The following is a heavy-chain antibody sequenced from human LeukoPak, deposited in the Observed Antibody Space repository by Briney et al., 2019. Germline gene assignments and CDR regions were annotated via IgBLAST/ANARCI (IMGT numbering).Heavy chain of an antibody. D-gene: IGHD5-12*01. CDR1: AFTFTNAC. V-gene: IGHV3-15*01. CDR2: IKSKTDGGTT. Sequence: GGSLRFSCAASAFTFTNACMSWVRQAPGKGLEWVGRIKSKTDGGTTDYAAPVKGRFTISRDNSKNTLYLQMNSLRAEDTAVYYCARLRGWLRFGYYYYMDVWGKGTTVTISS. J-gene: IGHJ6*03. CDR3: ARLRGWLRFGYYYYMDV.